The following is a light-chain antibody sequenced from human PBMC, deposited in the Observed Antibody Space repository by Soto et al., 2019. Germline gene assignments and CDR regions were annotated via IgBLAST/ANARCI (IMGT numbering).Light chain of an antibody. CDR1: QTISSL. Sequence: DIQMTQSPSTLSASVGDRVTITCRASQTISSLLAWYQQKPGKAPKLLIYKASTLKSGVPSRFSGSGSGTEFTLTISSLQPDDFATYYCQQYNSYGLTFGGGTKVDIK. J-gene: IGKJ4*01. CDR3: QQYNSYGLT. CDR2: KAS. V-gene: IGKV1-5*03.